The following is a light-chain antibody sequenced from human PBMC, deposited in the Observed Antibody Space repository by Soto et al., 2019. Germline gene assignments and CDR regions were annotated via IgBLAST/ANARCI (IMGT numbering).Light chain of an antibody. CDR3: QQRSNWPPIT. Sequence: DIQMTQSPSTLPAYVGDRVTITCRASQSISNWLAWYQQKPGTAPKVLIYHASNLQSGVPSRFSGSGSGTDFTLTISSLEPEDFAVYYCQQRSNWPPITFGQGTLLEIK. J-gene: IGKJ5*01. CDR1: QSISNW. V-gene: IGKV1-5*01. CDR2: HAS.